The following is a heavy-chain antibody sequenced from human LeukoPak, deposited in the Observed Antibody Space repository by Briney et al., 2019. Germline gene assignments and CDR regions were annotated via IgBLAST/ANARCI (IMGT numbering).Heavy chain of an antibody. J-gene: IGHJ4*02. CDR3: ARGGDGYNLGIDY. CDR2: ISYDGSNK. V-gene: IGHV3-30*03. Sequence: GGSLRLSCVASAFTFSTYTMNWVRQAPGKGLEWVAVISYDGSNKYYADSVKGRFTISRDNSKNTLSLQMNSLRAEDTAVYYCARGGDGYNLGIDYWGQGTLVTVSS. D-gene: IGHD5-24*01. CDR1: AFTFSTYT.